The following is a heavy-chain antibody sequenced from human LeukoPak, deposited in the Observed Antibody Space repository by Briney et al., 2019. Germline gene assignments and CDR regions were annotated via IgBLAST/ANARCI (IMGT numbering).Heavy chain of an antibody. V-gene: IGHV4-34*01. Sequence: SETLSLTCAVYGVSFSGYYWRWVRQPPGKGGEWLGEISHSGSTNYNPSLESRVTISVDTSKNQFSLKLSSVTAADTAVYYCARGRWEVPFDPWGQGTLVTVSS. CDR1: GVSFSGYY. CDR2: ISHSGST. CDR3: ARGRWEVPFDP. D-gene: IGHD1-26*01. J-gene: IGHJ5*02.